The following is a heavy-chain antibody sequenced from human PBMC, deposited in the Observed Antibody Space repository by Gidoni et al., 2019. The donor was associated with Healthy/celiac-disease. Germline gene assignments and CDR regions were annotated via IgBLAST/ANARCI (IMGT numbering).Heavy chain of an antibody. V-gene: IGHV1-69*06. CDR3: SRQYYYDSSGIGFEGLDV. CDR2: IIPIFVTA. J-gene: IGHJ6*02. D-gene: IGHD3-22*01. CDR1: GGTLSSYD. Sequence: VSCKASGGTLSSYDISWVRQAPGQELKWMGGIIPIFVTANYAQKFQVSVTITADKSTITAYMELSSLRSEDTAVYYWSRQYYYDSSGIGFEGLDVWGQGTTVTVSS.